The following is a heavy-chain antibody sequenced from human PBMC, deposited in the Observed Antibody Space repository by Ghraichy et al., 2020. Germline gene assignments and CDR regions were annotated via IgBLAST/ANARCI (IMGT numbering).Heavy chain of an antibody. D-gene: IGHD5/OR15-5a*01. V-gene: IGHV4-4*09. Sequence: SETLSLTCTVSGGSISSYYWSWIRQPPGKGLEWIGYIYTSGSTNYNPSLKSRVTISVDTSKNQFSLKLSSVTAADTAVYYCARQGKSPILYEDNWGQGTLVTVSS. CDR2: IYTSGST. J-gene: IGHJ4*02. CDR3: ARQGKSPILYEDN. CDR1: GGSISSYY.